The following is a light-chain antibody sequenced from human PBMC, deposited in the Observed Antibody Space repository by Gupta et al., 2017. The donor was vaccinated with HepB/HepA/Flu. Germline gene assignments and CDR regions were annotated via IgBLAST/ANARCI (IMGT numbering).Light chain of an antibody. CDR1: QDISTY. J-gene: IGKJ4*01. V-gene: IGKV1-33*01. CDR3: QQYDSLPLT. CDR2: VAS. Sequence: DIQMTQSPSSLSASFGDSVTITCQASQDISTYLNWYKQKPGKAPNLLIFVASNLETGVPSRFSGSGSRTDFTFTISSLQPDDIATYYCQQYDSLPLTFGGGTKVEIK.